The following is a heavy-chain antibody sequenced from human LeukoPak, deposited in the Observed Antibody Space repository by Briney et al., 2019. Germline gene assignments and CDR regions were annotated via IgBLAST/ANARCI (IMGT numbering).Heavy chain of an antibody. CDR1: GFTFWNYA. D-gene: IGHD4-11*01. V-gene: IGHV3-23*01. CDR2: IINTGTAT. J-gene: IGHJ6*02. Sequence: PGGSLRLSCVASGFTFWNYAVGWVRQAPGKGPEWVSSIINTGTATYYADAVKGRFTISRDNSKNTLYLQMNSLKTEDTAVYYCTTDSNPSGYYYYYGMDVWGQGTTVTVSS. CDR3: TTDSNPSGYYYYYGMDV.